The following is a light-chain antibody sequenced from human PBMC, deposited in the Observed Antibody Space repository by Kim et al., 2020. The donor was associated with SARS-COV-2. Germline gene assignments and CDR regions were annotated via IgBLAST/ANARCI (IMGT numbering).Light chain of an antibody. CDR2: AAS. CDR1: QSISNY. CDR3: QKYNSDTRT. J-gene: IGKJ1*01. Sequence: ASVGDRVTITCRASQSISNYLAWYQQKPGKGPKLLIYAASTLQSGVPSRFSGSGSGTDFTLTISSLQPEDVATYYCQKYNSDTRTFGQGTKVDIK. V-gene: IGKV1-27*01.